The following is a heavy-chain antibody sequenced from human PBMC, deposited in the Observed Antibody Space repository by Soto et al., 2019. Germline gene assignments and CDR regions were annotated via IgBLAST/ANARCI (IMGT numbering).Heavy chain of an antibody. CDR3: ARDQGGRYYY. Sequence: QVQLVQSGAEVKKPGASVKVSCKASGYTFTSYGISCVRQAPGQGLERMGWISAYNGNSNNAHQRQARVNMTTDTSTSTGYMELRSLRSDGTAVYYCARDQGGRYYYWGQGTLVTVSS. D-gene: IGHD1-26*01. CDR2: ISAYNGNS. V-gene: IGHV1-18*01. J-gene: IGHJ4*02. CDR1: GYTFTSYG.